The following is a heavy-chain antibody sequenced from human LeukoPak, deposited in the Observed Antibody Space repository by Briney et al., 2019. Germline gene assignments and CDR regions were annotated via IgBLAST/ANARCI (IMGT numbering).Heavy chain of an antibody. J-gene: IGHJ4*02. CDR1: GYTLTAYY. D-gene: IGHD6-19*01. V-gene: IGHV1-2*02. CDR3: AREIAVPGTFYFDY. Sequence: ASVKVSCKASGYTLTAYYIHWVRQAPGQGLEWMGWINPNRDGTNYVQKFQGRVTMTRDTSSSTAYMELSSLRSDDTAVYCYAREIAVPGTFYFDYWGQGTLVSVSS. CDR2: INPNRDGT.